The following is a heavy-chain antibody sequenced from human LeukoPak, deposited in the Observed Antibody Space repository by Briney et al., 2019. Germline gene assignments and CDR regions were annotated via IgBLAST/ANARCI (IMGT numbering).Heavy chain of an antibody. J-gene: IGHJ5*02. D-gene: IGHD2-8*01. CDR2: INVNT. V-gene: IGHV1-18*01. CDR3: ARAPRCNTNSCNSWFDP. Sequence: ASVKVSCKASGNIFSTYGISWVRQAPGQGLEWMGWINVNTKYAQKFQGRVTLTTDTSTSTAYMELRSLRSDDTAVYYCARAPRCNTNSCNSWFDPWGQGTLVTVSS. CDR1: GNIFSTYG.